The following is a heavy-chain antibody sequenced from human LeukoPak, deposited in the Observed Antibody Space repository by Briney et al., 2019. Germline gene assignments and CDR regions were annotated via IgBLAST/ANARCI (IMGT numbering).Heavy chain of an antibody. CDR3: AAPYNWNDVAFDI. J-gene: IGHJ3*02. D-gene: IGHD1-20*01. CDR2: INPNSGGT. CDR1: GYTFTGYY. V-gene: IGHV1-2*06. Sequence: ASVKVSCKASGYTFTGYYMHWVRQAPGQGLEWMGRINPNSGGTNYAQKFQGRVTMTRDTSISTAYMELSRLRSDDTAVYYCAAPYNWNDVAFDIRGQGTVVTVSS.